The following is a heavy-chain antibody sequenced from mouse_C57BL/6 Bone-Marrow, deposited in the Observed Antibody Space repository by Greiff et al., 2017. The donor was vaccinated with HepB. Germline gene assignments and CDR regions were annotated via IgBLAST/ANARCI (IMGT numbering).Heavy chain of an antibody. CDR2: INPSNGGT. D-gene: IGHD2-3*01. CDR1: GSTFTRYW. J-gene: IGHJ4*01. Sequence: ASGSTFTRYWMHWVKQRPGQGLEWIGNINPSNGGTNYNEKFKSKATLTVYKSSSTAYMQLSSLTSEDSAVYYCARSGDGYYYAMDYWGQGTSVTVSS. CDR3: ARSGDGYYYAMDY. V-gene: IGHV1-53*01.